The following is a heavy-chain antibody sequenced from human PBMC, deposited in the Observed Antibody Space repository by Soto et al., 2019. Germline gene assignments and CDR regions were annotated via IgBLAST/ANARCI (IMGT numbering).Heavy chain of an antibody. J-gene: IGHJ4*02. CDR1: GGSFSGYY. CDR3: ARGLSNYDNRYYFDY. V-gene: IGHV4-34*01. CDR2: INHSGST. D-gene: IGHD4-4*01. Sequence: PSETLSLTCAVYGGSFSGYYWSWIRQPPGKGLEWIGEINHSGSTNYNPSLKSRVTISVDTSKNQFSLKLSSVTAADTAVYYCARGLSNYDNRYYFDYWGQGTLVTVSS.